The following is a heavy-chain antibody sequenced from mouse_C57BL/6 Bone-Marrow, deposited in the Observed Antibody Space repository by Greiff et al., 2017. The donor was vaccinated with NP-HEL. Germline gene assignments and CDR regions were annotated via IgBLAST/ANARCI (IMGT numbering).Heavy chain of an antibody. J-gene: IGHJ3*01. V-gene: IGHV1-82*01. CDR2: IYPGDGDT. CDR3: ASLGAASY. CDR1: GYAFSSSW. Sequence: VQLQQSGPELVKPGASVKISCKASGYAFSSSWMNWVKQRPGKGLEWIGRIYPGDGDTNYNGKFKGKATLTADKSSSTAYMQLSSLTSEDSAVYFCASLGAASYWGQGTLVTVSA. D-gene: IGHD3-3*01.